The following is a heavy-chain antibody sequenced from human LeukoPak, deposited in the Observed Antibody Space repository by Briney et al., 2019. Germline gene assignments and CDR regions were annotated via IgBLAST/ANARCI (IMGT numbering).Heavy chain of an antibody. CDR1: GFTFSTYA. D-gene: IGHD6-19*01. CDR3: ARNLASAWYYFDY. Sequence: GGSLRLSCAASGFTFSTYAMTWVRQAPGKGLEWVSGISGSGGSTYYADSVKGRFTISRDNSENTLYPQMNSLRAEDTAVYYCARNLASAWYYFDYWGQGTLVTVSS. CDR2: ISGSGGST. J-gene: IGHJ4*02. V-gene: IGHV3-23*01.